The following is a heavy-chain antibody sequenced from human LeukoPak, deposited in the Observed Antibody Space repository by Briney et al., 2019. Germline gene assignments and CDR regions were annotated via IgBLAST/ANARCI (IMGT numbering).Heavy chain of an antibody. D-gene: IGHD6-6*01. CDR2: IIPIFGTA. Sequence: SVKVSCKASGGTFNSYAISWVRQAPGQGLEWMGGIIPIFGTAHYAQKLQGRDTITTDESTSTAYMELSSLRSEDTAVYYCVRWEKHSSSLWYYFDYWGQGTLVTVSS. CDR1: GGTFNSYA. J-gene: IGHJ4*02. CDR3: VRWEKHSSSLWYYFDY. V-gene: IGHV1-69*05.